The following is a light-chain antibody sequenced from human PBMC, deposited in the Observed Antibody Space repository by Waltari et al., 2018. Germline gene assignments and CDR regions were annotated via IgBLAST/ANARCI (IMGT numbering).Light chain of an antibody. J-gene: IGLJ2*01. Sequence: QSVLTQPPSVSAAPGQKVTISCSGSSSNIGNNYVSWYQQLPGTAPKLLIYDNNKRPPGIPVRFSASKSDTSATLGITGLQTGDEAVYYCGGWDNSLSFFVFGGGTQLTVL. CDR2: DNN. CDR3: GGWDNSLSFFV. CDR1: SSNIGNNY. V-gene: IGLV1-51*01.